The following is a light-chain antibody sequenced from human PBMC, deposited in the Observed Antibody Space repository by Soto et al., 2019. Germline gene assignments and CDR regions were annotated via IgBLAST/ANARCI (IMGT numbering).Light chain of an antibody. CDR3: QQYNNWPT. CDR1: QSVSSN. CDR2: GSS. Sequence: SPAITSSYPRGRGTLCCRGSQSVSSNLAWYQQKPGQAPRLLIYGSSTRATGIPARFSGSGTGTEFTLTISSLQSEDSAVYYCQQYNNWPTFGQGTRLENK. V-gene: IGKV3-15*01. J-gene: IGKJ5*01.